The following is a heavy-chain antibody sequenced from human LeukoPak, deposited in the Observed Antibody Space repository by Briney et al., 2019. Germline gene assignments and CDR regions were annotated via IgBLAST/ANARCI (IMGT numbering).Heavy chain of an antibody. CDR1: GYTFTSYY. Sequence: ASXXVSCKASGYTFTSYYMHWVRQAPGQGLEWMGIINPSGGSTSYAQKFQGRVTMTRDTSTSTVYMELSSLRSEDTAVYYCARALFVDAYFDYWGQGTLVTVSS. V-gene: IGHV1-46*03. J-gene: IGHJ4*02. D-gene: IGHD2-21*01. CDR3: ARALFVDAYFDY. CDR2: INPSGGST.